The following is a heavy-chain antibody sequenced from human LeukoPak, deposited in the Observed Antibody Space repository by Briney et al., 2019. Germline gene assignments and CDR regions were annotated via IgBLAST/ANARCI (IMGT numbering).Heavy chain of an antibody. V-gene: IGHV1-2*06. J-gene: IGHJ5*02. Sequence: ASVKVSCKASGYTFTDYYMHWVRQAPGQGLEWMGRINPNSGGTDYAQNFRGRVTLTRDTSISTAYMDLTRLRSDDTAVYYCASDQAGSVNSFDPWGQGTLVTVSS. CDR2: INPNSGGT. CDR1: GYTFTDYY. CDR3: ASDQAGSVNSFDP.